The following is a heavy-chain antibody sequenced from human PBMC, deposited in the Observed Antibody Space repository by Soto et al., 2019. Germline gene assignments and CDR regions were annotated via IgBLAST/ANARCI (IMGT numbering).Heavy chain of an antibody. Sequence: SQTLSLTCAISGDSVSSNSAAWNWIRQSPSRGLEWLGRTYYRSKWYNDYAVSVKSRITINPDTSKNQFSLQLNSVTPEDTAVYYCARAKSGGSGSHYRRDYYGMDVWGQGTTVTVS. CDR2: TYYRSKWYN. J-gene: IGHJ6*02. D-gene: IGHD3-10*01. CDR1: GDSVSSNSAA. V-gene: IGHV6-1*01. CDR3: ARAKSGGSGSHYRRDYYGMDV.